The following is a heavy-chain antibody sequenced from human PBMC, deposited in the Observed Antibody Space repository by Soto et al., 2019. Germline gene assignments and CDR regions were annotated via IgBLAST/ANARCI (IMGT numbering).Heavy chain of an antibody. D-gene: IGHD3-10*01. V-gene: IGHV3-33*01. J-gene: IGHJ4*02. CDR1: GFTFSSYG. CDR2: IWYDGSNK. Sequence: GSLRLSCAASGFTFSSYGMHWVRQAPGKGLEWVAVIWYDGSNKYYADSVKGRFTISRDNSKNTLYLQMNSLRAEDTAVYYCARNKFPYGSGSPIDYWGQGTLVTVSS. CDR3: ARNKFPYGSGSPIDY.